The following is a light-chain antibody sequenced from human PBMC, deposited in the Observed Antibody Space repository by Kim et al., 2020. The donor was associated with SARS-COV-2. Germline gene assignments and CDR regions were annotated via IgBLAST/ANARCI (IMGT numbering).Light chain of an antibody. V-gene: IGLV1-40*01. J-gene: IGLJ2*01. CDR1: SSDIGAAFA. CDR3: QSYDSSLSVGI. Sequence: RVTISCTGSSSDIGAAFAVHWYQQLPGTAPTLLIHSNNNRPSGVPDRFSGSKSGTSASLAITGLQPEDEADYYCQSYDSSLSVGIFGGGTQLTVL. CDR2: SNN.